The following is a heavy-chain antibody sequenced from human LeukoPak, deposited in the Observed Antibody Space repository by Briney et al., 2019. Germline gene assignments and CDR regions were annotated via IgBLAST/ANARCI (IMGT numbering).Heavy chain of an antibody. CDR2: VWYDGNNK. CDR1: GFTFRNYG. D-gene: IGHD4-11*01. CDR3: ARGDYTHYYFDY. Sequence: SGGSLRLSCAASGFTFRNYGMHWVRQAPGKGLEWVGVVWYDGNNKFYGDSVKGRFTISRDNYKNTLYLQMNSLRAEDTALYYCARGDYTHYYFDYWGQGTLVTVSS. V-gene: IGHV3-33*01. J-gene: IGHJ4*02.